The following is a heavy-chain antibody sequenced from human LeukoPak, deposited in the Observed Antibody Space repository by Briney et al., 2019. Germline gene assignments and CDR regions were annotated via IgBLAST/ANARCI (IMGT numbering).Heavy chain of an antibody. V-gene: IGHV4-4*07. Sequence: SETLSLTCTVSGGSISSYYWSWIRQPAGKGLEWIGRIYTSGSTNYNPSLKSRVTMSVDTSKNQFSLKLRSVTAAATAVYYCARDSSTPYYDILTGYSDNWFDPWGQGTLVTVSS. CDR1: GGSISSYY. CDR2: IYTSGST. J-gene: IGHJ5*02. CDR3: ARDSSTPYYDILTGYSDNWFDP. D-gene: IGHD3-9*01.